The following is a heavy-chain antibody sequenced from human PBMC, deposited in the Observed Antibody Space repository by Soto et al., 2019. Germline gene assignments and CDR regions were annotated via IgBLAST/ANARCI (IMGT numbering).Heavy chain of an antibody. V-gene: IGHV3-23*01. CDR1: GFTFSNYA. D-gene: IGHD3-10*01. J-gene: IGHJ4*02. CDR3: ASKLTFGSSSDY. CDR2: IGGSGAPT. Sequence: EVQLLESGGDLVQPGGSLRLSCAASGFTFSNYAMNWVRQAPGKGLEWVSTIGGSGAPTYYAGSVRGRFTIARENSKNTLYLQMNSLRVEDTAVYFCASKLTFGSSSDYWGQGTLVTVSS.